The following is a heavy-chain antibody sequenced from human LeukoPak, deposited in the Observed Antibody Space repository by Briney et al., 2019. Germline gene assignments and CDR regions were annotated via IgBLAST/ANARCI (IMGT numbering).Heavy chain of an antibody. D-gene: IGHD2/OR15-2a*01. Sequence: GASVKVSCKSSGFTLTDHYIHWVRQGPGQGLEWMGYIGPHSTFTSSPQEFQGRVTMTRDASMSTAYMELTRLASDDTAVYYCVREGEGPLSKDFDYWGQGTLVTVSP. CDR1: GFTLTDHY. J-gene: IGHJ4*02. V-gene: IGHV1-2*02. CDR2: IGPHSTFT. CDR3: VREGEGPLSKDFDY.